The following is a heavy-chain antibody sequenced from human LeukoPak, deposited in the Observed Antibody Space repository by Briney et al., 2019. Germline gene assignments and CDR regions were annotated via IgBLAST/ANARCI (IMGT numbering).Heavy chain of an antibody. D-gene: IGHD3-3*01. V-gene: IGHV4-61*01. CDR3: ARGFLGVVIPCYYYGMDV. CDR2: NHYSGST. Sequence: SETLSLTCTVSGGSVSSGSYYWSWIRQPPGKGLEWIGYNHYSGSTNYNPSLKSRVTISVDTSKNQFSLKLSSATAADTAVYYCARGFLGVVIPCYYYGMDVWGQGTTVTVSS. J-gene: IGHJ6*02. CDR1: GGSVSSGSYY.